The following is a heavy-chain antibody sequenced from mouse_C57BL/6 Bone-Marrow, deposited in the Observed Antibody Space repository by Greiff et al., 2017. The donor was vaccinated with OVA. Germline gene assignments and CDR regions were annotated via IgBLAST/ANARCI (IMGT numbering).Heavy chain of an antibody. CDR3: ARWDYSNYGDWYFDV. CDR2: IYPGSGST. V-gene: IGHV1-55*01. D-gene: IGHD2-5*01. CDR1: GYTFTSYW. J-gene: IGHJ1*03. Sequence: VQLQQSGAELVKPGASVKMSCKASGYTFTSYWITWVKQRPGQGLEWIGDIYPGSGSTNYNEKFKSKATLTVDTSSSTAYMQLSSLTSEDSAVYYCARWDYSNYGDWYFDVWGTGTTVTVSS.